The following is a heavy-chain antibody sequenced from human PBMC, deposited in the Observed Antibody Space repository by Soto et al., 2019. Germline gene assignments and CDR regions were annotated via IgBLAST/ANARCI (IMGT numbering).Heavy chain of an antibody. CDR3: ANLIVFHSSYYHDY. CDR1: GVPFSGYY. J-gene: IGHJ4*01. Sequence: PSETLSLTCAVYGVPFSGYYWSWIRQSPGKGLEWIGEINHGGNTNHNPSLKSRVTMLVDTSKNQFSLSLSSVTAADTAVYYCANLIVFHSSYYHDYWGHGTLVTVSS. V-gene: IGHV4-34*01. CDR2: INHGGNT. D-gene: IGHD1-26*01.